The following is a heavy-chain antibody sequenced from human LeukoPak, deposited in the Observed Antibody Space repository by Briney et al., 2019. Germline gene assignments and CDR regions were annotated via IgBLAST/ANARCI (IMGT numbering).Heavy chain of an antibody. CDR2: ISAHSGSI. Sequence: GGSLRLSCAGSGFSLNDYYVNWLRQSPGKGLEWISYISAHSGSINYADSVKGRFTLSRDYSKNSVSLEMTSLRGADTGVYYCARVHETLFWGQGIVVTVSS. CDR1: GFSLNDYY. V-gene: IGHV3-11*06. CDR3: ARVHETLF. J-gene: IGHJ4*02.